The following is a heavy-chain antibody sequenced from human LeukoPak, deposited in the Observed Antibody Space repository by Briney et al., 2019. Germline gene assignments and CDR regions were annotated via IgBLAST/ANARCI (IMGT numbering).Heavy chain of an antibody. D-gene: IGHD6-19*01. J-gene: IGHJ6*02. Sequence: SETLSLTCTVSGGSINSCHWSWIRQPPGKGLEWIGYIYYSGSTNYNPSLKSRLTISVDTSKNQFSLKLSSVTAADTAVYYCARQGYSSGWFVYYGMDVWGQGTTVTVSS. CDR1: GGSINSCH. CDR2: IYYSGST. CDR3: ARQGYSSGWFVYYGMDV. V-gene: IGHV4-59*08.